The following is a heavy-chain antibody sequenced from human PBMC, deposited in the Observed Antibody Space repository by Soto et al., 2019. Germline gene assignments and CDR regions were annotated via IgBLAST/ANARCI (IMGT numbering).Heavy chain of an antibody. CDR2: IYYSGST. D-gene: IGHD6-13*01. V-gene: IGHV4-39*01. J-gene: IGHJ5*02. Sequence: SETLSLTCTASGGSISSSSYFWGWIRQPPGKGLEWIGSIYYSGSTYYNPSLKSRVTISVDTAKKQFSLKLSSVTAADTAVYYCARHIYSNDWDHNWFDPWGPGTLVTVSS. CDR1: GGSISSSSYF. CDR3: ARHIYSNDWDHNWFDP.